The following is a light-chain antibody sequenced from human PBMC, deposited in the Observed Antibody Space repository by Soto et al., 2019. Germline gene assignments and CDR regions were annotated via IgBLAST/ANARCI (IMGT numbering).Light chain of an antibody. CDR2: GAS. CDR3: QQYVNSPVT. CDR1: QRVNSSY. V-gene: IGKV3-20*01. J-gene: IGKJ2*01. Sequence: EIGLTQSPDTLYLSPGEGATLSCRASQRVNSSYLAWYQQKHDQAPRLLISGASDRAAGVPARVSGSGSGTDFTLTISRLEPEDFAVYYCQQYVNSPVTFGQGTRLQIK.